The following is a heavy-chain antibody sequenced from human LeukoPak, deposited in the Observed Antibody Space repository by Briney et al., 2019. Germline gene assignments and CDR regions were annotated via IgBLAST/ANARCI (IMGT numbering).Heavy chain of an antibody. V-gene: IGHV1-69*13. Sequence: RASVKVSCKASGGTFSSYAISWERQAPGQGLEWMGGIIPIFGTANYAQKFQGRVTITADESTSTAYMELSSLRSEDTAVYYCARDRGGYSGYDPHWFDPWGQGTLVTVSS. D-gene: IGHD5-12*01. CDR3: ARDRGGYSGYDPHWFDP. CDR2: IIPIFGTA. J-gene: IGHJ5*02. CDR1: GGTFSSYA.